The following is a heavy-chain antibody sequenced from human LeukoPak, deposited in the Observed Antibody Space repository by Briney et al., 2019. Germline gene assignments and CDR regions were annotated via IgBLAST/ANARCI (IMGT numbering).Heavy chain of an antibody. CDR2: IYSGGSA. J-gene: IGHJ4*02. CDR3: ARDFRGQTH. CDR1: GFTVSSNY. D-gene: IGHD3-16*01. Sequence: PGGSLRLSCAASGFTVSSNYMNWARQAPGKWLEWVSVIYSGGSAFYEDSVKGRFTISRDKSRNTQYLQMNSLRAEDTAVYYCARDFRGQTHWGQGTLVTVSS. V-gene: IGHV3-53*01.